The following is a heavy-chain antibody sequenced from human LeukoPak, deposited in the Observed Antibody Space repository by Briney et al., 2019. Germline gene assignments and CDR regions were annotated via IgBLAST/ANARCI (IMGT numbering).Heavy chain of an antibody. CDR1: GGSVSSYY. CDR2: IYYIGST. V-gene: IGHV4-59*02. CDR3: ARGPQYYYDGSTSPHPYFDL. D-gene: IGHD3-22*01. J-gene: IGHJ2*01. Sequence: PSETLSLTCTVSGGSVSSYYWSWIRQPPGKGLEWIGYIYYIGSTNYNPSLESRVTIPVDTSKNQFSLRLSSVTAADTAVYYCARGPQYYYDGSTSPHPYFDLWGRGTLVTVSS.